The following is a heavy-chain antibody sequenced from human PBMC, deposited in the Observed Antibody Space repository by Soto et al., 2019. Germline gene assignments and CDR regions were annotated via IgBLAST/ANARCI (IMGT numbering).Heavy chain of an antibody. CDR1: GYSFTSYW. CDR2: IYPGDSDT. Sequence: PGESLKISCKGSGYSFTSYWIGWVRQMPGKGLEWMGIIYPGDSDTRYSPSFQGQVTISADKSISTAYLQWSSLKASDTAMYYCARYSPGYCSGGSCYYGRLGDYWGQGTLVTVSS. J-gene: IGHJ4*02. D-gene: IGHD2-15*01. V-gene: IGHV5-51*01. CDR3: ARYSPGYCSGGSCYYGRLGDY.